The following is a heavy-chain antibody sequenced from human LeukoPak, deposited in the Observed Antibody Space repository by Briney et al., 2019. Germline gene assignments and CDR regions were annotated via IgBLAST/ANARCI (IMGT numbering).Heavy chain of an antibody. V-gene: IGHV3-48*01. Sequence: GGSLRLSCAASGFTFSSYAMSWVRQAPGKGLEWISYIGSGSDTIYYGDSVKGRFTVSRDNANNFLHLQVSSLRAEDTAVYYCARQTYPWAFDVWGQGTMVIVSS. CDR2: IGSGSDTI. D-gene: IGHD2-21*01. J-gene: IGHJ3*01. CDR1: GFTFSSYA. CDR3: ARQTYPWAFDV.